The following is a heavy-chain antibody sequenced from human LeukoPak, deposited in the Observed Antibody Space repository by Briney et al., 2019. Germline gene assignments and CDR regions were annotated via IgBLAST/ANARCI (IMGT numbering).Heavy chain of an antibody. J-gene: IGHJ6*03. V-gene: IGHV4-59*08. Sequence: SETLSLTCTVSGGSISSYYWSGIRQPPGKGLEGMGYIYYMGSTNYNPSLKSRVTISVDTSKIQFSLHLSSVTAADTAVYYCARQKIVVVPAAIDYMDVWGKGTTVTVSS. CDR3: ARQKIVVVPAAIDYMDV. D-gene: IGHD2-2*02. CDR1: GGSISSYY. CDR2: IYYMGST.